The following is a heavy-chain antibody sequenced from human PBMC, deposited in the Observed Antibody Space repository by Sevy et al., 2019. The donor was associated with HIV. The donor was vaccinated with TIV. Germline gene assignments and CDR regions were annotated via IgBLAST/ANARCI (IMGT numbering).Heavy chain of an antibody. Sequence: GGSLRLSCAASGFTFSDYDMHWVRQAPGKGLEWVAVMSYDGNYKNHADSVKVRFTISRDNFKNTLYLQMNILRVEDTAVYYCARHFSCGGDGYYLDYWGQGALVTVSS. J-gene: IGHJ4*02. D-gene: IGHD2-21*02. CDR3: ARHFSCGGDGYYLDY. V-gene: IGHV3-30*04. CDR2: MSYDGNYK. CDR1: GFTFSDYD.